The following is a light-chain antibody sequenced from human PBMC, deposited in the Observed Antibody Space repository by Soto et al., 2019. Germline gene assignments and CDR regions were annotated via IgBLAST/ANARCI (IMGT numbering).Light chain of an antibody. CDR3: QSYDSRLSAVV. J-gene: IGLJ3*02. Sequence: QPVLTQPPSVSGAPGQRVTISCTGSSSNIGADYDVHWYQQLPGTAPKLLIHGNSNRPSGVPDRFSGSKSGTSASLAITGLQAEDEADYYCQSYDSRLSAVVFGGGTKLTVL. CDR1: SSNIGADYD. CDR2: GNS. V-gene: IGLV1-40*01.